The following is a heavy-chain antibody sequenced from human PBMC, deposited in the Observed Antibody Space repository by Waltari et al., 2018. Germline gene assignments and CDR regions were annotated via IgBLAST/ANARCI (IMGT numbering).Heavy chain of an antibody. J-gene: IGHJ4*02. V-gene: IGHV3-30*02. CDR3: AKDRVGSGYYFDY. CDR1: GVTFSSYG. D-gene: IGHD3-9*01. CDR2: IRYDGSNK. Sequence: QVQLVESGGGVVQPGGSLRLSCAASGVTFSSYGMHWVRQAPGKGLEWVAFIRYDGSNKYYADSVKGRFTISRDNSKNTLYLQMNSLRAEDTAVYYCAKDRVGSGYYFDYWGQGTLVTVSS.